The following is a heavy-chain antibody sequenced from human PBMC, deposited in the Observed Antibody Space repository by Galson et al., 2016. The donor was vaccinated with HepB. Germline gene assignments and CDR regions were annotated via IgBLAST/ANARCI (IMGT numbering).Heavy chain of an antibody. CDR1: GFTFSSYA. CDR3: ARSQNRRYNWNYYYGMDV. CDR2: ISYDGSNK. V-gene: IGHV3-30*04. D-gene: IGHD1-20*01. J-gene: IGHJ6*02. Sequence: SLRLSCAASGFTFSSYAMHWVRQAPGKGLEWVAVISYDGSNKYYADSVKGRFTISRDNSKNTLCLQMNSLRAEDTAVYYCARSQNRRYNWNYYYGMDVWGQGTTVTVSS.